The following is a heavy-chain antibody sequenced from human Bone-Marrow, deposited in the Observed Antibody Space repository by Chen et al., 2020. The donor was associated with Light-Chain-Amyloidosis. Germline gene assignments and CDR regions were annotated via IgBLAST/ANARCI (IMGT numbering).Heavy chain of an antibody. CDR1: GGSLSSSSYY. J-gene: IGHJ4*02. CDR3: ARLRGHYCSSTSCPFDY. Sequence: QLQLQESGPGLVKPSETLSLTCTVSGGSLSSSSYYWGWIRQPPGKGLEGIGSVYYSGSTYYTPPPRSRVPIPVDTSKNQFSLKLSSVTAADTAVYYCARLRGHYCSSTSCPFDYWGQGTLVTVSS. V-gene: IGHV4-39*01. CDR2: VYYSGST. D-gene: IGHD2-2*01.